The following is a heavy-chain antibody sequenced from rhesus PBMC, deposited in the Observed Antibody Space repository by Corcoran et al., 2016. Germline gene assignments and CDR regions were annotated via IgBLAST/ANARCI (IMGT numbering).Heavy chain of an antibody. CDR2: IGVSSDST. Sequence: QVQLQESGPGLVKPSETLSLTCAGSGYSISSGLGWSWIRPPPGKGLGWIGFIGVSSDSTNFNPSLKSRVTISKDTSKSQFSLKLTSVAAADTAVYYCARQVGGYNHFDVWGAGVLVTVSS. CDR3: ARQVGGYNHFDV. J-gene: IGHJ5-1*01. V-gene: IGHV4-127*01. D-gene: IGHD2-21*01. CDR1: GYSISSGLG.